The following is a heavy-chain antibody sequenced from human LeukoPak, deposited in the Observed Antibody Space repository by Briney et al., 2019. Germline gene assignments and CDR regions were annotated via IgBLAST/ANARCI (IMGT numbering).Heavy chain of an antibody. Sequence: GGSLRLSCAASGFTFTSYGISWVRQAPGQGLEWMGWISAYNGNTNYAQKLQGRVTMTTDTSTSTAYMELRSLRSDDTAVYYCARTLDWELLLPFDYWGQGTLVTVSS. CDR1: GFTFTSYG. V-gene: IGHV1-18*01. J-gene: IGHJ4*02. CDR3: ARTLDWELLLPFDY. CDR2: ISAYNGNT. D-gene: IGHD1-26*01.